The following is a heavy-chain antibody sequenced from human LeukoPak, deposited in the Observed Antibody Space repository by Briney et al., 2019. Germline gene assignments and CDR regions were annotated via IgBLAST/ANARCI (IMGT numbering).Heavy chain of an antibody. Sequence: GGSLRLSCTPSGFTFSSYAMSWVRQAPGKGLEWVSALSGSGGNTYDADSVKGRFTISRDNSKNTLYLQMNSLRAEDTAKYYCAKVASLCTSTSCVRGGFDYWGQGTLVTVSS. CDR1: GFTFSSYA. CDR2: LSGSGGNT. CDR3: AKVASLCTSTSCVRGGFDY. V-gene: IGHV3-23*01. J-gene: IGHJ4*02. D-gene: IGHD2-2*01.